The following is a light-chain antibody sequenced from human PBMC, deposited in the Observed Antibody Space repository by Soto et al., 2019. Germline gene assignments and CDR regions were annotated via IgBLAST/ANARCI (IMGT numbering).Light chain of an antibody. CDR2: LNSDGSH. Sequence: QSVLTQSPSISASLGASVKLTCTLSSGHSNYAIAWHQQQPEKGPRYLMKLNSDGSHSKGDGIPDRFSGSSSGAERYLTISSLQSEDEADYYCQTWGTGIHVFGGGTKVTVL. V-gene: IGLV4-69*01. CDR3: QTWGTGIHV. CDR1: SGHSNYA. J-gene: IGLJ2*01.